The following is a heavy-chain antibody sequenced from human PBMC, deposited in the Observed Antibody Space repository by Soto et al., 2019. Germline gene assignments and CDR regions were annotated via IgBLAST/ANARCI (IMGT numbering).Heavy chain of an antibody. J-gene: IGHJ6*02. CDR2: MSGSGSGT. CDR1: GFRFSTYD. CDR3: VRQAKLTTVTANVGYYYGLDG. D-gene: IGHD4-4*01. V-gene: IGHV3-23*01. Sequence: DVQLLESGGGLVQPGGSLRLYCAASGFRFSTYDMSWVRQAPGKGLEWVSVMSGSGSGTYYADSVKGRFTISRHNSKNRLYLKMNSLRAEDTVVYYCVRQAKLTTVTANVGYYYGLDGWGQGTTVTVSS.